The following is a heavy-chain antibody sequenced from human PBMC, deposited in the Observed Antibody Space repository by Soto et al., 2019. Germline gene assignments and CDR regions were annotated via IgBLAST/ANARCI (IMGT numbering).Heavy chain of an antibody. D-gene: IGHD3-22*01. V-gene: IGHV3-30*18. J-gene: IGHJ3*01. Sequence: GSLTLSCAASGFSFSRYGIHWVRQAPGKGLEWVAVISYDESTTFYADSVKGRFTISRDNSKNTLFLQMNSLRPEDTAVYYCSKAMIGSYDSDAFDVWGQGTMVTVSS. CDR1: GFSFSRYG. CDR3: SKAMIGSYDSDAFDV. CDR2: ISYDESTT.